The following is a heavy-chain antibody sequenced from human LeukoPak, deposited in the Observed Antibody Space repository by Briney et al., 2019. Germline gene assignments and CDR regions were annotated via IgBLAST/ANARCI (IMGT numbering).Heavy chain of an antibody. V-gene: IGHV4-34*01. J-gene: IGHJ4*02. CDR2: INHSGST. CDR3: ARQGFYYDILTGYYKAYYFDY. D-gene: IGHD3-9*01. CDR1: GGSFSGYY. Sequence: SETLSLTCAVYGGSFSGYYWSWIRQPPGKGLEWIGEINHSGSTNYNPSLKSRVTISVDTSKNQFSLKLSSVTAADTAVYYCARQGFYYDILTGYYKAYYFDYWGQGTLVTVSS.